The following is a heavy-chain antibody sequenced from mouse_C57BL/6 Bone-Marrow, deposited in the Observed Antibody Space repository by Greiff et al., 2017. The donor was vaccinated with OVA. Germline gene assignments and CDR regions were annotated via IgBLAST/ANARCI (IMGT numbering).Heavy chain of an antibody. CDR3: AGANCYWYFDV. Sequence: QVHVKQPGAELVKPGASVKMSCKASGYTFTSYWITWVKQRPGQGLEWIGDIYPGSGSTNYNEKFKSKATLTVDTSSSTAYMQLSSLTSEDSAVYYCAGANCYWYFDVWGTGTTVTVSS. D-gene: IGHD4-1*01. J-gene: IGHJ1*03. CDR1: GYTFTSYW. V-gene: IGHV1-55*01. CDR2: IYPGSGST.